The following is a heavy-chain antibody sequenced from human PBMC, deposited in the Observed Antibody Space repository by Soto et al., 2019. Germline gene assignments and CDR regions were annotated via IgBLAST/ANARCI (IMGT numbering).Heavy chain of an antibody. CDR1: GYTFTSYG. J-gene: IGHJ6*02. CDR3: ARVWSYCSGGSCYSYYGMDV. V-gene: IGHV1-18*01. Sequence: XSVKVSFKASGYTFTSYGISWARQAPGQGLEWMGWISAYNGNTNYAQKLQGRVTMTTDTSTSTAYMELRSLRSDDTAVYYCARVWSYCSGGSCYSYYGMDVWGQGTTVTVSS. CDR2: ISAYNGNT. D-gene: IGHD2-15*01.